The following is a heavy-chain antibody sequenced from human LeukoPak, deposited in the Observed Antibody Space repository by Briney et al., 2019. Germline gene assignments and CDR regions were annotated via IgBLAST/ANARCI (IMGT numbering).Heavy chain of an antibody. Sequence: ASVKVSCKASGYTFTSYGISWVRQAPGQGLEWMGWISAYNGNTNYAQKLQGRVTMTTDTSTSTAYMELRSLRFDDTAVYYCARVDGIFSEHYYYYYGMDVWGQGTTVTVSS. D-gene: IGHD2-15*01. CDR1: GYTFTSYG. V-gene: IGHV1-18*01. CDR2: ISAYNGNT. CDR3: ARVDGIFSEHYYYYYGMDV. J-gene: IGHJ6*02.